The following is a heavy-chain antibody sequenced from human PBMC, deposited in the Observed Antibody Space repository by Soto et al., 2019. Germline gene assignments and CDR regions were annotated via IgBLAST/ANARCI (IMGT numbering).Heavy chain of an antibody. CDR3: ARFVIGGWYQDAFDI. CDR2: ISYDGSNK. J-gene: IGHJ3*02. CDR1: GFTFSSYG. Sequence: QVQLVESGGGVVQPGRSLRLSCAASGFTFSSYGMHWVRQAPGKGLEWVAVISYDGSNKYYADSVKGRFTISRDNSKNTLYLQMNSLRAEDTAVYYCARFVIGGWYQDAFDIWGQGTMVTVSS. D-gene: IGHD6-19*01. V-gene: IGHV3-30*03.